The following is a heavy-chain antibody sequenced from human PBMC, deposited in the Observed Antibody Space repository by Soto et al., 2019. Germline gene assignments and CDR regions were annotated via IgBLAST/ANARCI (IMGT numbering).Heavy chain of an antibody. Sequence: AGSRRLSCAPSGFPFSSDWMTWVRQAPGKGLEWVTNIKQDGSEKYYVDSVKGRFTISRDNAKNSLYLQMSSLGAEDTAVYYCARGLRYYEHRAYWGRGTLVTVSS. CDR2: IKQDGSEK. J-gene: IGHJ4*02. CDR3: ARGLRYYEHRAY. D-gene: IGHD3-22*01. V-gene: IGHV3-7*01. CDR1: GFPFSSDW.